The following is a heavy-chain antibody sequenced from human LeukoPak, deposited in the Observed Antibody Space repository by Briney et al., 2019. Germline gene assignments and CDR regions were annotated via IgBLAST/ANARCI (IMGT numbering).Heavy chain of an antibody. CDR1: GGSISSYY. D-gene: IGHD6-13*01. CDR3: ARFHSSSWTAD. Sequence: SETLSLTCTVSGGSISSYYWSWIRQPPGKGLEWIGEINHSGSTNYNPSLKSRVTISVDTSKNQFSLKLSSVTAADTAVYYCARFHSSSWTADWGQGTLVTVSS. J-gene: IGHJ4*02. V-gene: IGHV4-34*01. CDR2: INHSGST.